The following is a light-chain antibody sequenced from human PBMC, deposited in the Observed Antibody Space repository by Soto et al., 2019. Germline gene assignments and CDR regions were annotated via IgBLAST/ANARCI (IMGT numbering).Light chain of an antibody. CDR1: SSDVGGYNY. V-gene: IGLV2-14*01. Sequence: QSALTQPASVSGSSGQSITISCTGSSSDVGGYNYVSWYQQHPGKAPKLVIYEVSNRPSGVSDRFSGSRSGNTASLTISGLQAEDESDYYCSSYTSSSTWVFGGGTKLTVL. CDR2: EVS. J-gene: IGLJ3*02. CDR3: SSYTSSSTWV.